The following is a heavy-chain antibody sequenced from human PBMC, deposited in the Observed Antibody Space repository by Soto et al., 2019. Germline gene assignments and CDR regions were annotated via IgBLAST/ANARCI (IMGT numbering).Heavy chain of an antibody. V-gene: IGHV3-21*06. CDR1: GFTFTRYS. Sequence: GGSLRLSCAASGFTFTRYSMNWVRQAPGKGLEWVSSISSTTNYIYYGDSMKGRFTISRDNAKNSLYLEMNSLRAEDTAVYYCARESEDLTSNFDYWGQGTLVNVSS. CDR2: ISSTTNYI. CDR3: ARESEDLTSNFDY. J-gene: IGHJ4*02.